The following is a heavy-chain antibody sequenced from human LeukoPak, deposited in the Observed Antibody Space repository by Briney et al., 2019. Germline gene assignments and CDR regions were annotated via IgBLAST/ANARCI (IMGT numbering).Heavy chain of an antibody. D-gene: IGHD2-15*01. CDR2: INPSGGST. V-gene: IGHV1-46*01. J-gene: IGHJ4*02. Sequence: ASVKVSCKASGYTFTSYYMHWVRQAPGQGLEWMGIINPSGGSTSYAQKFQGRVTMTRDTSTSTVYMELSSLRSEDTAVYYCARDLDSLVVAAPAPLGYWGQGTLVTVSS. CDR1: GYTFTSYY. CDR3: ARDLDSLVVAAPAPLGY.